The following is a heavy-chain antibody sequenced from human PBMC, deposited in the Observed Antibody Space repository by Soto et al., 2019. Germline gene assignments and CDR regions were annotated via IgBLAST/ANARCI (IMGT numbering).Heavy chain of an antibody. Sequence: GGSLRLSCAASGFTFSSYATSWVRHAPGKGLEWVSAISGSAGSTYYADSVKGRFTISRDNSKNTLYLQMNSLRAEDTALYYCAKDYYYYGSGSPVDHWGQGTLVTVSS. CDR3: AKDYYYYGSGSPVDH. CDR2: ISGSAGST. J-gene: IGHJ4*02. V-gene: IGHV3-23*01. D-gene: IGHD3-10*01. CDR1: GFTFSSYA.